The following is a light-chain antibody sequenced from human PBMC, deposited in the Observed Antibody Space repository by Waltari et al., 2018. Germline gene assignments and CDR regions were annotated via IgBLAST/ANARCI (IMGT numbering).Light chain of an antibody. Sequence: SYVLTQPPSVSVAPGQTARITCGGDRIGSKSVHWYQRKPGQAPVLVVFDDSDRPSGISELFSGAISGPTATLTVSRVEAGDEADYYCQVWESSVVFGGGTKLTVL. CDR2: DDS. V-gene: IGLV3-21*02. CDR1: RIGSKS. J-gene: IGLJ2*01. CDR3: QVWESSVV.